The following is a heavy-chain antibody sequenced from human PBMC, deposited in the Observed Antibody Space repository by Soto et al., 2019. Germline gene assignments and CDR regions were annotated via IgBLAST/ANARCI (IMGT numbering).Heavy chain of an antibody. V-gene: IGHV4-31*03. D-gene: IGHD2-2*01. CDR2: ISYSGST. CDR3: ALGYQLLSFDP. J-gene: IGHJ5*02. Sequence: QVQLQESGPGLVKPSQTLSLTCTVYGGSIRSGGYYWSWIRQHPGKGLEWIGYISYSGSTYYNPSLKTRVTISVDTSKNQFSLKLSSVTAAYTAVYYCALGYQLLSFDPWGQGTLVTVSS. CDR1: GGSIRSGGYY.